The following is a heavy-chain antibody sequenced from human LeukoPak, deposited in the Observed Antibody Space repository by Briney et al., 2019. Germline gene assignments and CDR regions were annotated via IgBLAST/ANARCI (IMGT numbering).Heavy chain of an antibody. CDR1: GFTFEDNA. CDR3: VKGVSRGAVAGWGWFFDF. J-gene: IGHJ2*01. V-gene: IGHV3-9*01. CDR2: IGWNTANI. D-gene: IGHD6-19*01. Sequence: PGGSLSFSFEASGFTFEDNALTWFGKVPGRGLEGAPGIGWNTANIGYAGSVKGRFTISRDSARNSLYLQMNSLRADDTAFYYCVKGVSRGAVAGWGWFFDFWGRGTLVTVSS.